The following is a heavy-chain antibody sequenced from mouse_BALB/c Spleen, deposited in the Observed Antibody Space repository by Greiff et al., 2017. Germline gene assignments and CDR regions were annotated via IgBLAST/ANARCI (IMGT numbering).Heavy chain of an antibody. V-gene: IGHV5-9-4*01. J-gene: IGHJ3*01. CDR3: ARDDGNYEIWFAY. CDR2: ISSGGSYT. Sequence: EVQVVESGGGLVKPGGSLKLSCAASGFTFSSYAMSWVRQSPEKRLEWVAEISSGGSYTYYPDTVTGRFTISRDNAKNTLYLEMSSLRSEDTAMYYCARDDGNYEIWFAYWGQGTLVTVSA. D-gene: IGHD2-1*01. CDR1: GFTFSSYA.